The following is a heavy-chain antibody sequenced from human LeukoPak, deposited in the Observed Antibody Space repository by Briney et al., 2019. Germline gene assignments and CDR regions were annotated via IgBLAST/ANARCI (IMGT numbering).Heavy chain of an antibody. J-gene: IGHJ3*02. CDR2: ISSSSSYI. CDR3: AREGALGPDAFDI. D-gene: IGHD7-27*01. Sequence: PGGSLRLPCAASGFTFSSYSMNWVRQAPGRGLEWVSSISSSSSYIYYADSVKGRFTISRDNAKNSLYLQMNSLRAEDTAVYYCAREGALGPDAFDIWGQGTMVTVSS. V-gene: IGHV3-21*01. CDR1: GFTFSSYS.